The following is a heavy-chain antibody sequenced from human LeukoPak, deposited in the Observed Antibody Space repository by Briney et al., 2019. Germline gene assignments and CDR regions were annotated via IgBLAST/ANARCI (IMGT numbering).Heavy chain of an antibody. J-gene: IGHJ5*02. CDR3: AKGPPEYCSGGSCHSGRNWIDP. Sequence: GASVKVSCKASGGTFSSYAISWVRQAPGQGLEWMGWINPNSGGTNYAQKFQGRVTMTRDTSISTAYMALSRLRSDDTAVYYCAKGPPEYCSGGSCHSGRNWIDPWGQGTLVTVSS. CDR2: INPNSGGT. V-gene: IGHV1-2*02. D-gene: IGHD2-15*01. CDR1: GGTFSSYA.